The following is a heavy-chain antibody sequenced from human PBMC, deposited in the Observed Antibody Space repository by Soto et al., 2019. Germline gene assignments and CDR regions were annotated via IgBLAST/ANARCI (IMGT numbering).Heavy chain of an antibody. J-gene: IGHJ6*02. Sequence: SETLSLTCTVSGGSISSYYWSWIRQPPGKGLEWIGYIYYSGSTNYNPSLKSRVTISVDTSKNQFSLKLSSVTAADTAVYYCARGAFGYSYGHGMDVWGQGTTVTVS. D-gene: IGHD5-18*01. V-gene: IGHV4-59*01. CDR2: IYYSGST. CDR1: GGSISSYY. CDR3: ARGAFGYSYGHGMDV.